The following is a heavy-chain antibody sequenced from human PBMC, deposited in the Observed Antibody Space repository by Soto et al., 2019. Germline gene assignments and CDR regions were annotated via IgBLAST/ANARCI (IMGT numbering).Heavy chain of an antibody. CDR1: GGSISSYY. Sequence: SETLSLTCTVSGGSISSYYWSWIRQPPGKGLEWIGYIYYSGSTNYNPSLKSRVTISVDTSKNQFSLKLSSVTAADTAVYYFARCRIAVTPSTYWGQGTLVLVSA. D-gene: IGHD6-19*01. CDR2: IYYSGST. V-gene: IGHV4-59*12. CDR3: ARCRIAVTPSTY. J-gene: IGHJ4*02.